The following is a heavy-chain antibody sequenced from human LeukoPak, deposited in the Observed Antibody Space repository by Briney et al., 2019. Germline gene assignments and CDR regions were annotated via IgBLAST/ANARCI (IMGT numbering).Heavy chain of an antibody. Sequence: ASVKVSCKTSGYTFTGYYIHWVRQAPGQGLEWMGWINPDSGDTNSAQKFQGRVTMTTDTSISTAYMELSRLRSDDTAVYYCAVEYSSSSGFDYWGQGTLVTVSS. CDR1: GYTFTGYY. CDR3: AVEYSSSSGFDY. D-gene: IGHD6-6*01. J-gene: IGHJ4*02. CDR2: INPDSGDT. V-gene: IGHV1-2*02.